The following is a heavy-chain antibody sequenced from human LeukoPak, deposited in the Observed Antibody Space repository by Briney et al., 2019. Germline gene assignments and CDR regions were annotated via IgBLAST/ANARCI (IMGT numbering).Heavy chain of an antibody. CDR1: GVSVSGDY. D-gene: IGHD3-22*01. V-gene: IGHV4-59*08. Sequence: SETLSLTCAVSGVSVSGDYWSWIRQPPGKGLEWIGYIYYTGNTDYNPSLKSRVTISVDTSKNQFSLKLSSVTAADTAVYYCARRGYYDSSGYIVNYYYGMDVWGQGTTVTVSS. J-gene: IGHJ6*02. CDR3: ARRGYYDSSGYIVNYYYGMDV. CDR2: IYYTGNT.